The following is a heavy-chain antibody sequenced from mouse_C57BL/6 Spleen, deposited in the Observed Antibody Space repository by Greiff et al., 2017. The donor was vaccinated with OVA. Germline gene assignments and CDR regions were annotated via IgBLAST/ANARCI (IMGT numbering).Heavy chain of an antibody. Sequence: EVQLQQSGPELVKPGASVKIPCKASGYTFTDYNMDWVKQSHGKSLEWIGDINPNNGGTSYNQKFKGKATLTVDKSSSTAYMELRSLTSEATAVYYCARKDDYDYFDYWGQGTTLTVSS. J-gene: IGHJ2*01. D-gene: IGHD2-4*01. V-gene: IGHV1-18*01. CDR1: GYTFTDYN. CDR2: INPNNGGT. CDR3: ARKDDYDYFDY.